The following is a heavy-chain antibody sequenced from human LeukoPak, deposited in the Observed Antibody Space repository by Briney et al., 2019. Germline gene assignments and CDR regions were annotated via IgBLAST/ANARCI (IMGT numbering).Heavy chain of an antibody. D-gene: IGHD2-2*02. V-gene: IGHV1-2*06. CDR1: GYTFTGYY. J-gene: IGHJ4*02. CDR2: INPNSGGT. CDR3: ARVRRLHCSSNSCYTRYYFDY. Sequence: GASVKVSCKASGYTFTGYYMHWVRQAPGQGLEWMGRINPNSGGTNYAQKFQGRVTMTRDTSISTAYMELSRLRSDDTAVYYCARVRRLHCSSNSCYTRYYFDYWGQGTLVTVSS.